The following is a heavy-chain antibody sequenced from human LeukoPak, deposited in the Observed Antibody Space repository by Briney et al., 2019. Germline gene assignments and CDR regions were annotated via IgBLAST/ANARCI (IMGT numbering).Heavy chain of an antibody. J-gene: IGHJ4*02. D-gene: IGHD2-15*01. CDR1: GGSISSYY. CDR2: IYYSGST. CDR3: AGGVVAALDFDY. V-gene: IGHV4-59*01. Sequence: PETLSLTCTVSGGSISSYYWSWIRQPPGKGLEWIGYIYYSGSTNYNPSLKSRVTISVDTSKNQFSLKLSSVTAADTAVYYCAGGVVAALDFDYWGQGTLVTVSS.